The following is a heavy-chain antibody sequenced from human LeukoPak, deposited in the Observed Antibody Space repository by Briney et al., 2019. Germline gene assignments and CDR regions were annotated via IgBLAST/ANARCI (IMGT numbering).Heavy chain of an antibody. J-gene: IGHJ4*02. CDR1: GFTFSSYG. D-gene: IGHD2-2*01. V-gene: IGHV3-30*02. CDR3: AKIYCSSTSCPPFDY. CDR2: IRYDGSNK. Sequence: GGSLRLSCAASGFTFSSYGMHWVRQAPGKGLEWVAFIRYDGSNKYYADSVKGRFTISRDNSKNTLYLQMNSLRAEDTAVYYCAKIYCSSTSCPPFDYWGQGTLVTVSS.